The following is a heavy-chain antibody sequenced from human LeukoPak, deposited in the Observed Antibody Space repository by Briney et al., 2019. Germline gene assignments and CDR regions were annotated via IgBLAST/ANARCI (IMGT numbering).Heavy chain of an antibody. Sequence: PSETLSLTCTVSGGSISSYYWSWIRQPAGKGLEWIGRIYTSGSTNYNPSLKSRVTMSVDTSKNQFSLKLSSVTAADTAVYYCARVEEILDSSSWYNWFDPWGQGTLVTVSS. V-gene: IGHV4-4*07. D-gene: IGHD6-13*01. CDR1: GGSISSYY. CDR3: ARVEEILDSSSWYNWFDP. CDR2: IYTSGST. J-gene: IGHJ5*02.